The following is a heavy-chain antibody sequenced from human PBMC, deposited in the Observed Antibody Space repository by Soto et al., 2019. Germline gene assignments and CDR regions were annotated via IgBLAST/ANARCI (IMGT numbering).Heavy chain of an antibody. Sequence: ASVKVSCKASGFTFTSSAVQWVRQARGQRLEWIGWIVVGSGNTNYAQKFQERVTITRDMSTSTAYMELSSLRSEDTAVYYCAAAENDFWSGYDYSGYYGMDVWGQGTTVTVSS. CDR1: GFTFTSSA. D-gene: IGHD3-3*01. V-gene: IGHV1-58*01. CDR2: IVVGSGNT. CDR3: AAAENDFWSGYDYSGYYGMDV. J-gene: IGHJ6*02.